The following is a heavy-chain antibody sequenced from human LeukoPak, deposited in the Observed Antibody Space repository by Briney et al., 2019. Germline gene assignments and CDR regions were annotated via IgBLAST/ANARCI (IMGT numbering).Heavy chain of an antibody. CDR1: GFTFSSYG. CDR3: ARGDIVATIIDY. D-gene: IGHD5-12*01. V-gene: IGHV3-33*01. CDR2: IWYDGSNK. J-gene: IGHJ4*02. Sequence: GGSLRLSCAASGFTFSSYGMHWVRQAPGKGLEWVAVIWYDGSNKYYADSVKGRFTISRDNSKNTLYLQMNSLRAEVTAVYYCARGDIVATIIDYWGQGTLVTVSS.